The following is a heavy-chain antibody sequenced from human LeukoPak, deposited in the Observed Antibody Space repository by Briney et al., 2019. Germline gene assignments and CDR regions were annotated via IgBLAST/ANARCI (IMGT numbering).Heavy chain of an antibody. Sequence: SETLSLTCTVSGCSIRSYYWSWIRQPPGKGLEWIGYIYFSGSTSYNPSLKSRVTISVDRSKNQFSLKLSSVAAADTAVYYCARSYDTNFDYWGQGTLVTVSS. V-gene: IGHV4-59*01. CDR3: ARSYDTNFDY. J-gene: IGHJ4*02. D-gene: IGHD3-3*01. CDR1: GCSIRSYY. CDR2: IYFSGST.